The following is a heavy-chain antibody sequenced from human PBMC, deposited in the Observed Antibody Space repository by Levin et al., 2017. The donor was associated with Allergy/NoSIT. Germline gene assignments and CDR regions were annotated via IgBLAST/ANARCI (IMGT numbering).Heavy chain of an antibody. D-gene: IGHD5-12*01. CDR3: ARGMVATANWFDP. CDR1: GFTFSSYW. V-gene: IGHV3-74*01. Sequence: GGSLRLSCAASGFTFSSYWMHWVRQAPGKGLVWVSRINSDGSSTSYADSVKGRFTISRDNAKNTLYLQMNSLRAEDTAVYYCARGMVATANWFDPWGQGTLVTVSS. J-gene: IGHJ5*02. CDR2: INSDGSST.